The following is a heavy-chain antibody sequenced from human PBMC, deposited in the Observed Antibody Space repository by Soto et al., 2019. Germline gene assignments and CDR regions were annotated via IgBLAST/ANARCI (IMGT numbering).Heavy chain of an antibody. CDR2: ISRCGGSA. CDR1: GFNFNKFA. Sequence: VPLLESGGGVVQPGGSLRHSCVASGFNFNKFAMAWVRQAPVEGLEWVSGISRCGGSASYADSVKGRFSIARDESKNTLSLQMNSLRVEDTAQYYCAKADGEQWLVPHLDNWGQGTLVTVS. J-gene: IGHJ4*02. D-gene: IGHD6-19*01. CDR3: AKADGEQWLVPHLDN. V-gene: IGHV3-23*01.